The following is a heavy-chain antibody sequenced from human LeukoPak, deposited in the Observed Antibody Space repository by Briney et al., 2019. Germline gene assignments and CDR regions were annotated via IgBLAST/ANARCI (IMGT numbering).Heavy chain of an antibody. CDR1: GFAFSSYR. D-gene: IGHD2-2*01. J-gene: IGHJ6*02. V-gene: IGHV3-21*01. CDR3: ARALRSSYYYYYDMDV. Sequence: GGSLRLSCAAFGFAFSSYRMNWVRQAPGKGLEWVSSISSNGDYIYYTDSVKGRFTMSRDNAKNSLYLQLSSLRAEDTAVYYCARALRSSYYYYYDMDVWGQGTTVTVSS. CDR2: ISSNGDYI.